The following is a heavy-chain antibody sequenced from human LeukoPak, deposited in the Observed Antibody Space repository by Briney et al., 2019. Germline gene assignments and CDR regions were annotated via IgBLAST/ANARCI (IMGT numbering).Heavy chain of an antibody. CDR2: IRGSGVNT. CDR1: GFTFSSYA. CDR3: AKDPSSSTKVRSADY. J-gene: IGHJ4*02. D-gene: IGHD6-13*01. Sequence: GGSLRLSCAASGFTFSSYAMSWVRQAPGKGLEWVSVIRGSGVNTYYADAVKGRFIISRDNPKISLYLQMNSLRAEDTAVYYCAKDPSSSTKVRSADYWGQGALVTVSS. V-gene: IGHV3-23*01.